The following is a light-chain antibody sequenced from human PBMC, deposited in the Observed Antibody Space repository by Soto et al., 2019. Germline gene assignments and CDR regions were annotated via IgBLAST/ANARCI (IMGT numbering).Light chain of an antibody. CDR2: DVR. Sequence: QSVLTQPASVSGSPGQSITISCTGTSSDVGEHNFVSWYQQHPGRAPKLMIYDVRNRPSGVSNRFSGSKSANTASLVISGLQAEDEADYYCSSYSSSDTLVFGGGTKLTVL. J-gene: IGLJ2*01. CDR1: SSDVGEHNF. V-gene: IGLV2-14*03. CDR3: SSYSSSDTLV.